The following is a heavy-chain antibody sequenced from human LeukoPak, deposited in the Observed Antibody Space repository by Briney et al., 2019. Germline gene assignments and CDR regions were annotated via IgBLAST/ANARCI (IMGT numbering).Heavy chain of an antibody. CDR1: GGSISSYY. D-gene: IGHD6-13*01. J-gene: IGHJ6*02. V-gene: IGHV4-4*07. CDR2: IYTSGST. Sequence: SETLSLTCTVSGGSISSYYWSWIRQPAGKGLEWIGRIYTSGSTNYNPSLKSRVTMSVDTSKNQFSLKLSSVTAADTAVYYCARDKRQLVWGYYYYGMDVWGQGTTVTVSS. CDR3: ARDKRQLVWGYYYYGMDV.